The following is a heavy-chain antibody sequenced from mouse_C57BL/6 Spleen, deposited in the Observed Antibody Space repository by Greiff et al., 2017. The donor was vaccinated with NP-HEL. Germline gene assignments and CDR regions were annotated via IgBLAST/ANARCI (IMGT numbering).Heavy chain of an antibody. V-gene: IGHV5-12*01. Sequence: EVHLVESGGGLVQPGGSLKLSCAASGFTFSDYYMYWVRQTPEKRLEWVAYISNGGGSTYYPDTVKGRFTISRDNAKNTLYLQMSRLKSEDTAMYYCARGDYYYGSEYFDYWGQGTTLTVSS. CDR2: ISNGGGST. CDR3: ARGDYYYGSEYFDY. CDR1: GFTFSDYY. J-gene: IGHJ2*01. D-gene: IGHD1-1*01.